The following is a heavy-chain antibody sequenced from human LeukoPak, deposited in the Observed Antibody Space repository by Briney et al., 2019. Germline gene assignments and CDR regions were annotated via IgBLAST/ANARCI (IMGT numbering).Heavy chain of an antibody. D-gene: IGHD1-26*01. CDR3: AKAAVSATKGGHYYYGMDV. CDR1: GFTFSSYA. CDR2: ISRSSGGT. Sequence: GGSLRLSCAASGFTFSSYAMSWVRQAPGKGLEWVSSISRSSGGTFYADSVKGRFSISRDNSKRTVFLQMNSLRAEDTAIYYCAKAAVSATKGGHYYYGMDVWGQGTTVTVSS. V-gene: IGHV3-23*01. J-gene: IGHJ6*02.